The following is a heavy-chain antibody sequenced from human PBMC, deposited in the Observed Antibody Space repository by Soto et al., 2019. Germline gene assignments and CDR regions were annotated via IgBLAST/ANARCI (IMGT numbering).Heavy chain of an antibody. V-gene: IGHV3-23*01. CDR2: ISGSGTTT. CDR3: AKDIRYSSSWYPFDY. CDR1: EFTFSSHA. D-gene: IGHD6-13*01. J-gene: IGHJ4*02. Sequence: GGSLRLSCAASEFTFSSHAMSWLRQAHGKGLEWVSTISGSGTTTYYADSVKGRFTISRDDSKNTLYLQMNSLRAEDTAVYYCAKDIRYSSSWYPFDYWGQGTLVTVSS.